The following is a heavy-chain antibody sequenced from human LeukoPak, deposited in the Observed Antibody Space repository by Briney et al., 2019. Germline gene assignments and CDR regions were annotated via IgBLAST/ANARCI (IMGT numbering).Heavy chain of an antibody. Sequence: SETLSLTCNVSGGSITSYYWNWIPQSPGKGLEWIGYFYYTGSTNSNPSLKSRLTISLDTSKKQFSLKLSSLTAADTAIYYCASSYFYDGNRYFDYWGQGALVTVSS. CDR2: FYYTGST. V-gene: IGHV4-59*08. J-gene: IGHJ4*02. CDR1: GGSITSYY. D-gene: IGHD3-22*01. CDR3: ASSYFYDGNRYFDY.